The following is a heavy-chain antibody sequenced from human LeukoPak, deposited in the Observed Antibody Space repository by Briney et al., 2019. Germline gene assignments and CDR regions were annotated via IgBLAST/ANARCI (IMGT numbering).Heavy chain of an antibody. J-gene: IGHJ3*02. CDR3: ARHVSGLLWFGKWAFDI. CDR1: GGSISSYY. D-gene: IGHD3-10*01. CDR2: INHSGST. Sequence: SETLSLTCTVSGGSISSYYWSWIRQPPGKGLEWIGEINHSGSTNYNPSLKSRVTISVDTSKNQFTLKLSSVTAADTAVYYCARHVSGLLWFGKWAFDIWGQGTMVTVSS. V-gene: IGHV4-34*01.